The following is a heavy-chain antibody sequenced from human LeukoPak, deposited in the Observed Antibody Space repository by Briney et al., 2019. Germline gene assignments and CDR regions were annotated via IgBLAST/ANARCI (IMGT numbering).Heavy chain of an antibody. CDR2: VRYDETTK. D-gene: IGHD2-2*01. CDR1: GFTFSNYG. J-gene: IGHJ4*02. Sequence: AGGSLRLSCAASGFTFSNYGMHWVRQAPGKGLEWVAFVRYDETTKFYADSVKGRFIISRDNSKTTLYLQMNSLRAEDTAVYYCAKDVPTAYFDYWGQGTLVTVSS. CDR3: AKDVPTAYFDY. V-gene: IGHV3-30*02.